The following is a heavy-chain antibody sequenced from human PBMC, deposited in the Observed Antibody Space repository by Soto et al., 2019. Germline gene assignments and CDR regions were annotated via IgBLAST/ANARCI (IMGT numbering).Heavy chain of an antibody. CDR3: ARDIGSGWEPTPYDY. V-gene: IGHV1-2*04. CDR2: INPNSGGT. D-gene: IGHD6-19*01. J-gene: IGHJ4*02. CDR1: GYTFTGYY. Sequence: ASVKVSCKASGYTFTGYYMHWVRQAPGQGLEWMGWINPNSGGTNYAQKFQGWVTMTRDTSISTAYMELGRLRSDDTAVYYCARDIGSGWEPTPYDYWGQGTLVTVSS.